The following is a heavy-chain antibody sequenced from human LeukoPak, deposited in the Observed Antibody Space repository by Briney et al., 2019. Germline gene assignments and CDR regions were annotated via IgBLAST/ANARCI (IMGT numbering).Heavy chain of an antibody. D-gene: IGHD3-3*01. J-gene: IGHJ4*02. V-gene: IGHV4-59*08. Sequence: SETLSLTCTASGGSISSYYWSWIRQPPGKGLEWIGYIYYSGSTNYNPSLKSRVTISVDTSKNQFSLKLSSVTAADTAVYYCASYSYDFWSGYYTALLHWGQGTLVTVSS. CDR3: ASYSYDFWSGYYTALLH. CDR2: IYYSGST. CDR1: GGSISSYY.